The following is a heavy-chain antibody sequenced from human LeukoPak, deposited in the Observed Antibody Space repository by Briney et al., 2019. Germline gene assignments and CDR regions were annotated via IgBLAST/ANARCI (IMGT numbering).Heavy chain of an antibody. Sequence: GGSLRLSCAASGFTFSSYWMHWVRQAPGKGLVWVSRINSDGSSISYADSVKGRFTISRDNAKNTLYLQMNSLRAEDTAVYYCARDTSVGSYRFDYWGQGTLVTVSS. CDR3: ARDTSVGSYRFDY. J-gene: IGHJ4*02. CDR2: INSDGSSI. V-gene: IGHV3-74*01. CDR1: GFTFSSYW. D-gene: IGHD1-26*01.